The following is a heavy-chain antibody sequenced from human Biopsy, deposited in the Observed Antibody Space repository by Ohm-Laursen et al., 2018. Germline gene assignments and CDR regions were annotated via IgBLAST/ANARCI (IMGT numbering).Heavy chain of an antibody. CDR1: GYSFSNNW. V-gene: IGHV5-51*01. CDR3: ARGGAHYYMAYYLDH. CDR2: IYPGDSDT. D-gene: IGHD3-22*01. J-gene: IGHJ4*02. Sequence: GESLKISCKGLGYSFSNNWIAWVRQMPGKGLEWMGIIYPGDSDTKYSPSFQGLVTISVDKSVSTAYLQWSRLEASDTATYYCARGGAHYYMAYYLDHWGQGTPVTVSS.